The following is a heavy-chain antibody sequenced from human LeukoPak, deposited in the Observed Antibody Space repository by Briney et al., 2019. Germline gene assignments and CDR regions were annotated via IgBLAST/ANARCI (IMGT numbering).Heavy chain of an antibody. Sequence: PSETLSLTCAVYGGSFSGYYWGWIRQPPGKGLEWIGSIYHSGSTYYNPSLKSRVTISVDTSKNQFSLKLSSVTAADTAVYYCARRGTTGTRAFDIWGQGTMVTVSS. D-gene: IGHD1-1*01. CDR2: IYHSGST. CDR3: ARRGTTGTRAFDI. V-gene: IGHV4-38-2*01. J-gene: IGHJ3*02. CDR1: GGSFSGYY.